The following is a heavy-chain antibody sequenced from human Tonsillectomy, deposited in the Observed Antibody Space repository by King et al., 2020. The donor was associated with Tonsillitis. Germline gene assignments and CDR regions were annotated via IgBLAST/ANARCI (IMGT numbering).Heavy chain of an antibody. CDR3: ARVKFNYYMDV. CDR2: IYYSGST. Sequence: QLQESGPGLVKPSETLSLTCTVSGGSISSSSYYWGWVRQPPGKGLEWIGRIYYSGSTYYNPSPKSRVTISVDTSKNQFSLKLSSVTAADTAVYYCARVKFNYYMDVWGKGTTVTVTS. D-gene: IGHD2-21*01. J-gene: IGHJ6*03. V-gene: IGHV4-39*01. CDR1: GGSISSSSYY.